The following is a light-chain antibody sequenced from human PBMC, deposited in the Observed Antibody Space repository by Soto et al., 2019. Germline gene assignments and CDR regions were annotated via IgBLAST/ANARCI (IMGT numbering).Light chain of an antibody. J-gene: IGKJ1*01. CDR1: QSVSSN. CDR3: QQYNNWPRT. CDR2: AAS. V-gene: IGKV3-15*01. Sequence: EIVMTQSPVTLSVSPGERATLSCRASQSVSSNLAWYQQKPGQAPRLLIYAASTRATGIPARFSGSGSGTEFTLTISSLQSEDFAVYYCQQYNNWPRTFGQGTKV.